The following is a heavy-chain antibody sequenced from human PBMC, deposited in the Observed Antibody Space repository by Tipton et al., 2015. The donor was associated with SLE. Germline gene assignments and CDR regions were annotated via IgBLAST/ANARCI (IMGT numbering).Heavy chain of an antibody. Sequence: LRLSCAVYGGSFSGYYWNWISQPPGKGLEWIGEINQSGSTNYNPSLKSRVTISVDTSKNQFSLKLSSVTAADTAVYYCARGRGDVWGKGTTVTVSS. V-gene: IGHV4-34*01. CDR2: INQSGST. CDR1: GGSFSGYY. J-gene: IGHJ6*04. CDR3: ARGRGDV.